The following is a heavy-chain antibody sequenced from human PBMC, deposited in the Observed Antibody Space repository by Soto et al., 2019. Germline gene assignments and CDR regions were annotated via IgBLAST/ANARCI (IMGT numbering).Heavy chain of an antibody. V-gene: IGHV3-23*01. CDR1: GFTFSKCS. Sequence: GGSLRLSCSASGFTFSKCSMSWFRQAPGKGLEWVSIISGDGKSIYYAESVKGRFTVSRDNSKNTLNLQMSSLRGDDTAVYYCVKAVGPTAPSSRIFDYWGQGTLVTV. D-gene: IGHD1-26*01. CDR2: ISGDGKSI. J-gene: IGHJ4*02. CDR3: VKAVGPTAPSSRIFDY.